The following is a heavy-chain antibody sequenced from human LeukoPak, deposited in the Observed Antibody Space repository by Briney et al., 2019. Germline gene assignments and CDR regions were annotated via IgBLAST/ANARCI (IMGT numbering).Heavy chain of an antibody. D-gene: IGHD3-22*01. CDR3: ARDLTGPYDH. CDR1: GFTVSRYW. V-gene: IGHV3-74*01. J-gene: IGHJ4*02. CDR2: INVEGNHI. Sequence: GGSLRLSCAASGFTVSRYWMHWVRQAPGKGLVWVARINVEGNHIDYAESVKGRFTISRDSVKNTLYLQMSSLRAEDTAVYSCARDLTGPYDHWGQGTLVTVSS.